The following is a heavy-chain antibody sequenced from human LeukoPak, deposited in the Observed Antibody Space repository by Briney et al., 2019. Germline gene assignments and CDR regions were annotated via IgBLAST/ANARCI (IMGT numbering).Heavy chain of an antibody. CDR3: ASTNTAMVRGYFDY. CDR2: ISYDGSNK. Sequence: PGGSLRLSCAASGFTFSSYAMHWVRQAPGKGLEWVAVISYDGSNKYYADSVKGRFTISRDNSKNTLYLQMNSLRAEDTAVYYCASTNTAMVRGYFDYWGQGTLVTVSS. J-gene: IGHJ4*02. V-gene: IGHV3-30-3*01. CDR1: GFTFSSYA. D-gene: IGHD5-18*01.